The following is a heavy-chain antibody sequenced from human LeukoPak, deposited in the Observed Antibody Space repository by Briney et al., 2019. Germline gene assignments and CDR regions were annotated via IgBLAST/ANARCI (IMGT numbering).Heavy chain of an antibody. D-gene: IGHD3-22*01. Sequence: GESLKISCKGSGYSFTTYWIGWVRQMPGKGLEWMGIIYPGDSDTRYSPSFQGQVTTSADKSINTAYLQWRSLKASDTAIYYCTRTYYYDSSGSSDDVFDLWGQGSMVTVSS. CDR3: TRTYYYDSSGSSDDVFDL. V-gene: IGHV5-51*01. CDR2: IYPGDSDT. CDR1: GYSFTTYW. J-gene: IGHJ3*01.